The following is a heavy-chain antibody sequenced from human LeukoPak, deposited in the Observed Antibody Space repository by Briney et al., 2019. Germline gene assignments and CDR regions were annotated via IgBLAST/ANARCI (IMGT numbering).Heavy chain of an antibody. CDR2: ISDSGGNT. J-gene: IGHJ4*02. CDR1: GFTFTSYA. V-gene: IGHV3-23*01. CDR3: AEGGYTFDFDY. Sequence: PGGSLRLSCAASGFTFTSYAMSWVRQAPGKGLEWVSAISDSGGNTYYADSVKGRFTISRDNSKNTLYLLMNSLRAEATAVYYCAEGGYTFDFDYWGQGTLVTVSS. D-gene: IGHD6-25*01.